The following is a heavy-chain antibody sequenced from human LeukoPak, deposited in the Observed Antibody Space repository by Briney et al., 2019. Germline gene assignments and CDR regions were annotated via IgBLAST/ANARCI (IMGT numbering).Heavy chain of an antibody. V-gene: IGHV4-34*01. Sequence: PSETLSLTCAVYGGSFSGYYWSWIRQPPGKGLEWIGEINHSGSTNYNPSLKSRVTISVDTSKNQFSLKLSSVTAADTAVYYCARVSAAAAHDYWGQGTLVTVSS. J-gene: IGHJ4*02. D-gene: IGHD6-13*01. CDR3: ARVSAAAAHDY. CDR2: INHSGST. CDR1: GGSFSGYY.